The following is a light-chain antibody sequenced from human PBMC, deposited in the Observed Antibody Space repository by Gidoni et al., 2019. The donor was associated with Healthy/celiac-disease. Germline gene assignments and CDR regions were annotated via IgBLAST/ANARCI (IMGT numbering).Light chain of an antibody. J-gene: IGKJ5*01. CDR2: KAS. Sequence: DIQMTQSPSTLSASVGDRVTITCRASQSISSWLAWYQQKPGKALKLLIYKASSLESGVPSRFSGSGSGTEFTLTISSLQPDDFATYYCQQYNSYSPSITFGQGTRLEIK. CDR1: QSISSW. CDR3: QQYNSYSPSIT. V-gene: IGKV1-5*03.